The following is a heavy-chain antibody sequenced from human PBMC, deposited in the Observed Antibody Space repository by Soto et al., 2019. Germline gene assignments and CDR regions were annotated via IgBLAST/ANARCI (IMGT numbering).Heavy chain of an antibody. CDR1: GYTFTSYD. J-gene: IGHJ4*02. V-gene: IGHV1-8*01. D-gene: IGHD3-3*01. CDR2: MSPSSGTT. CDR3: ARTIFGVATYYFDY. Sequence: QVQLVQSGAEVKKPGASVKVSCKASGYTFTSYDISWVRQATGQGLELMGWMSPSSGTTGFVQKFQGRVTVTRDTSISTAYMEVTSLTSEDTAVYYCARTIFGVATYYFDYWGQGTLVTVSS.